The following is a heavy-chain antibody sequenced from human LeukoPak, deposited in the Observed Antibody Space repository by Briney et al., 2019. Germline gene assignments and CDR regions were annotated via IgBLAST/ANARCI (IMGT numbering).Heavy chain of an antibody. D-gene: IGHD4-11*01. V-gene: IGHV3-66*01. CDR3: AREGTV. Sequence: QAGGSLRLSCAASGFTFSTYWMHWVRQAPGKGLEWVSIIYSGGSTYNADSVKGRFTISRDNSKNTLYLQMNSLRAEDTAVYYCAREGTVRGQGTLVTVSS. CDR2: IYSGGST. J-gene: IGHJ4*02. CDR1: GFTFSTYW.